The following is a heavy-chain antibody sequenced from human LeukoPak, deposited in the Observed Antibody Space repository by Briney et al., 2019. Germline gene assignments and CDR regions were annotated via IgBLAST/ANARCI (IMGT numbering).Heavy chain of an antibody. CDR1: GXSINNYY. J-gene: IGHJ4*02. V-gene: IGHV4-59*12. CDR3: AKGGGKFDY. CDR2: IYYSGTT. Sequence: NPSETLSLTCTVSGXSINNYYWSWIRQSPGKGLEWIGYIYYSGTTNYNPSLKSRVTISVDTSKNQFSLKLSSVTAADTADYYCAKGGGKFDYWGQGTLVTVSS. D-gene: IGHD3-10*01.